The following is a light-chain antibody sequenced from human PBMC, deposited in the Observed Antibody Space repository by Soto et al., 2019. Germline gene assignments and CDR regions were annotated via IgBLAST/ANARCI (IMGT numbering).Light chain of an antibody. V-gene: IGKV1-39*01. CDR2: ATS. CDR3: QQSYGTPRT. CDR1: QSISSY. J-gene: IGKJ1*01. Sequence: DIQMTQSPSSLSVSVGDRVTITCRASQSISSYLNWYQQKPGKVPKLLIYATSSLQSGVPSRFSGSGSGTDFTLTISSLQPEDFATYYCQQSYGTPRTFGQGTKVDIK.